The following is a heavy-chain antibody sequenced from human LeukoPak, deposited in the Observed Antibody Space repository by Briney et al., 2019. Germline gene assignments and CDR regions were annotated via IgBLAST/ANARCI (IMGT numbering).Heavy chain of an antibody. D-gene: IGHD1-1*01. CDR3: ARGTSDARYYFDY. J-gene: IGHJ4*02. CDR2: ISGSGGST. V-gene: IGHV3-23*01. Sequence: GGSLRLSCAASGFTFSSYSMNWVRQAPGKGLEWVSAISGSGGSTYYADSVKGRFTISRDNSKNTLYLQMNSLRAEDTALYYCARGTSDARYYFDYWGQGILVTVSS. CDR1: GFTFSSYS.